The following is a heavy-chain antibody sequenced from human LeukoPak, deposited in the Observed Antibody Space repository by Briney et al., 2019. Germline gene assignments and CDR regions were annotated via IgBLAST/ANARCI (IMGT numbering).Heavy chain of an antibody. CDR2: ISGSGGST. J-gene: IGHJ4*02. Sequence: GSLRLSCAASGFTFSSYAMSWVRQAPGKGLEWVSAISGSGGSTYYADSVKGRFTISRDNSKNTLYLQMNSLRAEDTAVYYCAKVDYDSSGYYWTGYFDYWGQGTLVTVSS. CDR1: GFTFSSYA. V-gene: IGHV3-23*01. CDR3: AKVDYDSSGYYWTGYFDY. D-gene: IGHD3-22*01.